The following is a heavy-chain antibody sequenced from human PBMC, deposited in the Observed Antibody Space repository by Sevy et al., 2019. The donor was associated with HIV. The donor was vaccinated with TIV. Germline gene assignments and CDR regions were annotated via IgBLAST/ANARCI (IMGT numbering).Heavy chain of an antibody. CDR3: AKGDSSGYYSVSGFDY. CDR2: ISGSGGST. CDR1: GFTFSSYA. V-gene: IGHV3-23*01. J-gene: IGHJ4*02. D-gene: IGHD3-22*01. Sequence: GGSLRLSCAASGFTFSSYAMSWVRQAPGKGLEWVSAISGSGGSTYYADSVKGRFTISRDNSKNTLYLQMNSLRAEDTAVYYCAKGDSSGYYSVSGFDYWGQGTLVTVSS.